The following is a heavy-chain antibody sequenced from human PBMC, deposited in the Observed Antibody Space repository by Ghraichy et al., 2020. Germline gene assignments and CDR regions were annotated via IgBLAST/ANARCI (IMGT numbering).Heavy chain of an antibody. Sequence: GGSLGLSCAGSGFTFSTYAMSWVRQAPGKGLEWVSGISGGGSNTFYADSVRGRFTISRDNSRNTLYLQLNSLRADDTAIYYCSTTYYYDSSAPYWGQGTLVTVSS. V-gene: IGHV3-23*01. D-gene: IGHD3-22*01. CDR1: GFTFSTYA. CDR2: ISGGGSNT. CDR3: STTYYYDSSAPY. J-gene: IGHJ4*02.